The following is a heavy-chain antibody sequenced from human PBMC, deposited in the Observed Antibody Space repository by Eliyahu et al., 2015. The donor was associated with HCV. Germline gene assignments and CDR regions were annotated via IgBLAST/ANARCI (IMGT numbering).Heavy chain of an antibody. D-gene: IGHD5-18*01. CDR1: GGSFXGYY. J-gene: IGHJ6*02. Sequence: QVQLQQWGAGLLKPSETLSLTCAVYGGSFXGYYWSWIRQPPGKGLEWXGEINHSGSTNYNPSLKSRVTISVDTSKNQFSLKLSSVTAADTAVYYCARARRGYKVYYGMDVWGQGTTVTVSS. CDR3: ARARRGYKVYYGMDV. CDR2: INHSGST. V-gene: IGHV4-34*01.